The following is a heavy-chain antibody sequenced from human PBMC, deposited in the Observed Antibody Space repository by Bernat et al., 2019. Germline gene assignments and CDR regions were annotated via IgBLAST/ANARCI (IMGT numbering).Heavy chain of an antibody. J-gene: IGHJ5*02. CDR1: GFTFSSYG. CDR2: IWYDGSNK. V-gene: IGHV3-33*01. Sequence: QVQLVESGGGVVQPGRSLRLSCAASGFTFSSYGMHWVRQAPGKGLEWVVVIWYDGSNKYYADSVKGRFTISRDNSKNTLYLQMNSLRAEDTAVYYCARDHYDILTGYLGPWGQGTLVTVSS. CDR3: ARDHYDILTGYLGP. D-gene: IGHD3-9*01.